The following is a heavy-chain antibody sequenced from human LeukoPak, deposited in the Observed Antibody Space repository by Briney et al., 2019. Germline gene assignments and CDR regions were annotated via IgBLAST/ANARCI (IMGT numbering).Heavy chain of an antibody. J-gene: IGHJ4*02. V-gene: IGHV4-4*02. Sequence: SETLSLTCAVSGGSISSSNWWSWVRQPPGKGLEWIGEINHSGSTNYNPSLKSRVTISVDTSKNQFSLKLSSVTAADTAVYYCARAGSIYYGSGSNDYWGQGTLVTVSS. D-gene: IGHD3-10*01. CDR2: INHSGST. CDR1: GGSISSSNW. CDR3: ARAGSIYYGSGSNDY.